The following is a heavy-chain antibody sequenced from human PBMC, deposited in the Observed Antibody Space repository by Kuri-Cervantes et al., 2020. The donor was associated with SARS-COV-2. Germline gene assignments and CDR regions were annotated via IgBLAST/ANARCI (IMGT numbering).Heavy chain of an antibody. CDR1: GGSFSGYY. Sequence: SETLSLTCAVYGGSFSGYYWGWIRQPPGKGLEWIGSIYYSGSTYYNPSLKSRVTISVDTSKNQFSLKLSSVTAADTAVYYCATAYCGGDCYSRADAFDIWGQGTMVTVSS. V-gene: IGHV4-34*01. J-gene: IGHJ3*02. CDR2: IYYSGST. CDR3: ATAYCGGDCYSRADAFDI. D-gene: IGHD2-21*01.